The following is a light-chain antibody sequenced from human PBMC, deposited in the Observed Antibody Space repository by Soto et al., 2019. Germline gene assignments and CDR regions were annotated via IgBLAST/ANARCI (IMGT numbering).Light chain of an antibody. CDR1: QSVSSN. CDR2: SAT. Sequence: IVMTQSPTTLSVSPGSRATLSCRASQSVSSNLAWYQQKPSQAPRILIYSATSRATGFPDRFSGIGSGTNFTLTISRLEPEDFAVYYCQQYGSSGTFGQGTKVDIK. CDR3: QQYGSSGT. V-gene: IGKV3-20*01. J-gene: IGKJ1*01.